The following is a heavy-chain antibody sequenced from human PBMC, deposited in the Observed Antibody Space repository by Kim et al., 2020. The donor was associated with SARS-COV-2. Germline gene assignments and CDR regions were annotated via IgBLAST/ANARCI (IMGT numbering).Heavy chain of an antibody. CDR3: ARDHLDGYNI. CDR1: GFSVNRFY. J-gene: IGHJ4*01. Sequence: GGSLRLSCAASGFSVNRFYMTWVRQAPGKGLEWVSVIYYDGNTDYADSVRGRFTISRDSSKNTLYLQMNSLRAEDTGVYYCARDHLDGYNIWGHGTLVTV. CDR2: IYYDGNT. D-gene: IGHD5-12*01. V-gene: IGHV3-53*01.